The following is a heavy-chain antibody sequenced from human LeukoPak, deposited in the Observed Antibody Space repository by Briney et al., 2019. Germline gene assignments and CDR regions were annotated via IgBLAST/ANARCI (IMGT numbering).Heavy chain of an antibody. CDR1: GGSFSGYY. J-gene: IGHJ3*02. V-gene: IGHV4-34*01. CDR2: INHSGST. CDR3: ARGAVAGRIDAFDI. Sequence: PSETLSLTCAVYGGSFSGYYWSWIRQPPGKGLEWIGEINHSGSTNYNPSLKSRVTISVDTSKNQFSLKLSSVTAADTAVYYCARGAVAGRIDAFDIWGQGTMVTVSS. D-gene: IGHD6-19*01.